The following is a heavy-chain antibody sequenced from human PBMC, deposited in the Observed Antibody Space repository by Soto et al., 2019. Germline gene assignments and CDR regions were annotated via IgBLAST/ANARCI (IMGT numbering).Heavy chain of an antibody. CDR2: IYYSGST. D-gene: IGHD6-19*01. CDR3: ARVSGWNFRIYYYMDV. J-gene: IGHJ6*03. V-gene: IGHV4-59*01. CDR1: GGSISSYY. Sequence: SETLSLTCTVSGGSISSYYWSWIRQPPGKGLEWIGYIYYSGSTNYNPSLKSRVTISVDTSKNQFSLKLSSVTAADTAVYYCARVSGWNFRIYYYMDVWGKGTTVTVSS.